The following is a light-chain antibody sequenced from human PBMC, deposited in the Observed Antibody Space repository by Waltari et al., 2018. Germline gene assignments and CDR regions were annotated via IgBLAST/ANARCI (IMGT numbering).Light chain of an antibody. CDR2: GAS. CDR3: QHHFRLPAT. CDR1: KSISRY. Sequence: IMLTQSPGTLSFSPGERATLSCRASKSISRYLAWYQQKPVHAPRLLIYGASTRATGIPDRFSGSGSGTDFSLTISGLEPEDSAVYYCQHHFRLPATFGQGTKVEIK. J-gene: IGKJ1*01. V-gene: IGKV3-20*01.